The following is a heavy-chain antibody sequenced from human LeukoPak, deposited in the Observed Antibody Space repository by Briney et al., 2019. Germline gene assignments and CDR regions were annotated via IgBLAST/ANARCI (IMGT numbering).Heavy chain of an antibody. Sequence: PSETLSPTCTVSGGSISGDYWSWIRQPPGKGLEWIGYIHYSGSTNCNPSLKSRVTISVDTSKNQFSLKVTSVTAADTAVYYCARSMTAYGLDIWGQGTRVIVSS. V-gene: IGHV4-59*01. D-gene: IGHD2-21*02. J-gene: IGHJ3*02. CDR2: IHYSGST. CDR3: ARSMTAYGLDI. CDR1: GGSISGDY.